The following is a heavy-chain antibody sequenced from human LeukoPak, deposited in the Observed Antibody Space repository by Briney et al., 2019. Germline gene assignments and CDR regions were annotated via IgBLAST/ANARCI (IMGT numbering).Heavy chain of an antibody. V-gene: IGHV3-23*01. D-gene: IGHD2-8*02. CDR3: ATYRQVLLPFES. Sequence: GGSLRLSCAASGFTFDDYGMIWVRQPPGKGLEWVSSIFPSGGEIHYADSVRGRFTISRDNSKSTLSLQMNSLRAEDTAIYYCATYRQVLLPFESWGQGTLVTVSS. J-gene: IGHJ4*02. CDR2: IFPSGGEI. CDR1: GFTFDDYG.